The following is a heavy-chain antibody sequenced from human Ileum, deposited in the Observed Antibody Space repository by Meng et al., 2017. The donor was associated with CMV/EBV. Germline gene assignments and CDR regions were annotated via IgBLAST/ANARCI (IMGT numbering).Heavy chain of an antibody. J-gene: IGHJ5*02. CDR2: ISDDGRRT. D-gene: IGHD6-13*01. V-gene: IGHV3-74*01. Sequence: GGSLRLSCAASGFSFSGHWMHWVRQVPGKGMLWVADISDDGRRTYYADSVKGRFSVSRDNTKSTLFLQMNSLRVEDSAVYYCVRDVGQQGEGSTWYKWYDPWGQGTQVTVSS. CDR3: VRDVGQQGEGSTWYKWYDP. CDR1: GFSFSGHW.